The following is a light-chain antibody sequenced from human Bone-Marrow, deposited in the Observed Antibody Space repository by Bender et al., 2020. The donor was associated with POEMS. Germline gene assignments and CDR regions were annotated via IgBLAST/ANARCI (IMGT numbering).Light chain of an antibody. CDR2: TIS. J-gene: IGLJ3*02. CDR1: TGAVTSGYF. V-gene: IGLV7-43*01. CDR3: LLYYVGASSWV. Sequence: QIVVTQEPSLTVSPGGTVTLTCASSTGAVTSGYFPNWFQQKPGQAPRALIYTISNKYSWTPARFSGSLLGGKAALTLSGAQPEDEAEYYCLLYYVGASSWVFGGGTKLTVL.